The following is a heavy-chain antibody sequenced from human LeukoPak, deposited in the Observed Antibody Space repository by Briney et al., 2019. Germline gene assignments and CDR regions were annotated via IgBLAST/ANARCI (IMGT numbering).Heavy chain of an antibody. Sequence: SETLSLTCTVSGGSISSGGYYWSWTRQHPGKGLEWIGYIYYSGSTYYNPSLKSRVTISVDTSKNQFSLKLSSVTAADTAVYYCARDGGETGIDYWGQGTLVTVSS. V-gene: IGHV4-31*03. CDR1: GGSISSGGYY. J-gene: IGHJ4*02. D-gene: IGHD1-1*01. CDR3: ARDGGETGIDY. CDR2: IYYSGST.